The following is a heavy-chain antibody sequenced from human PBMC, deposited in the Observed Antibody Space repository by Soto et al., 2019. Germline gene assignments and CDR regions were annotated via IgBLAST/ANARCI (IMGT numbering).Heavy chain of an antibody. D-gene: IGHD2-15*01. V-gene: IGHV4-59*01. CDR3: ARTTTLETYFDY. CDR2: IYYTGSI. Sequence: PSETLSLTCTVSGGSFSSYYWSWIRQPPGKGLEWIGYIYYTGSIIYNPSLKSRVTMSVDMSMKQFSLKLNSVTAADTAVYYCARTTTLETYFDYWGQGTLVTVSS. CDR1: GGSFSSYY. J-gene: IGHJ4*02.